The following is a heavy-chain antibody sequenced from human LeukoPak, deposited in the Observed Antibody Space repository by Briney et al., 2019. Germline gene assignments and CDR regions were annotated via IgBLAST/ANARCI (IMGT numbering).Heavy chain of an antibody. Sequence: PSETLSLTCVVSGGSISGYYWSWMPQPPGKGLEWIGEINHSGSTNYNPSLKSRVTISVDTSKNQFSLKLSSVTAADTAVYYCASSGGYDDYWGQGTLVTVSS. D-gene: IGHD5-12*01. CDR1: GGSISGYY. V-gene: IGHV4-34*01. J-gene: IGHJ4*02. CDR2: INHSGST. CDR3: ASSGGYDDY.